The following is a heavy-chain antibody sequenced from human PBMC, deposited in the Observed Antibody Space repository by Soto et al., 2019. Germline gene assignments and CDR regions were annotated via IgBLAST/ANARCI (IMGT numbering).Heavy chain of an antibody. CDR3: ARGVVYRDVGLAYGMDV. J-gene: IGHJ6*02. CDR2: INYSGST. D-gene: IGHD3-22*01. Sequence: SETLSLTCAVYGESFSNHYWTWIRQSPGKGLEWVGEINYSGSTRYNWSLGSRVTISVDTSKNQFSLMVTSVTAEDTAVYYCARGVVYRDVGLAYGMDVWGQGTTVTV. V-gene: IGHV4-34*01. CDR1: GESFSNHY.